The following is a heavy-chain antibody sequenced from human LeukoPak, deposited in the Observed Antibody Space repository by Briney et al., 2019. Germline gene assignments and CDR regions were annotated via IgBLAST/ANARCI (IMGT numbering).Heavy chain of an antibody. CDR2: INHSGST. D-gene: IGHD2-2*01. Sequence: PSETLSLTCAVYGGSFSGYYWSWIRQPPGKGLEWIGEINHSGSTNYNPSLKSRVTISVDTSKNQFSLKLSSVTAADTAVYYCARGVGRLAVVPAAPRGWFDPWGQGTLVTVSS. CDR1: GGSFSGYY. V-gene: IGHV4-34*01. J-gene: IGHJ5*02. CDR3: ARGVGRLAVVPAAPRGWFDP.